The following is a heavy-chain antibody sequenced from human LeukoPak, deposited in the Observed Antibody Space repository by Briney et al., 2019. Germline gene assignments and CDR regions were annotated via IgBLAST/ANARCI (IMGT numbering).Heavy chain of an antibody. CDR3: ARGGGAYYYDNSGYYRLGFDY. Sequence: ASVKVSCKASGYTFTSYDVNWVRQAPGLGLEWMGWMNFNSGNTGYAQKFQGRVTMTRNTSISTAYMELSSLRSEDTAVYYCARGGGAYYYDNSGYYRLGFDYWGQGTLVTVSS. J-gene: IGHJ4*02. V-gene: IGHV1-8*01. CDR2: MNFNSGNT. CDR1: GYTFTSYD. D-gene: IGHD3-22*01.